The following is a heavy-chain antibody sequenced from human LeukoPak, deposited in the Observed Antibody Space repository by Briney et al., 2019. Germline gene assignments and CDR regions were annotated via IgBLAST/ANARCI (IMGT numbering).Heavy chain of an antibody. CDR2: IAHHGNNK. CDR1: GFTFSSSA. D-gene: IGHD2-8*02. V-gene: IGHV3-30*02. Sequence: PGGSLRLSCGASGFTFSSSAMHWVRQGPGKGLEWVAYIAHHGNNKYYGDSVKGRFTISRDNSKGSLYLQMNSLRADDTAVYYCAKDGSWSCTDWGQGTLVRVSS. J-gene: IGHJ4*02. CDR3: AKDGSWSCTD.